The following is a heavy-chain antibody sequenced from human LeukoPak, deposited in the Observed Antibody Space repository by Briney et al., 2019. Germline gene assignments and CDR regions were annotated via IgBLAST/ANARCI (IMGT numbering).Heavy chain of an antibody. CDR3: AGEIPAAGHFDY. CDR2: VHYTGGT. CDR1: GGSISGYY. J-gene: IGHJ4*02. D-gene: IGHD6-13*01. Sequence: SETLSLTCAVSGGSISGYYWMWVRQPPGKGLEWIGYVHYTGGTRYNPSLKSRVTISVDTSQNQFSLKLSAVTAADTAVYYCAGEIPAAGHFDYWGQGFLVTVSS. V-gene: IGHV4-59*01.